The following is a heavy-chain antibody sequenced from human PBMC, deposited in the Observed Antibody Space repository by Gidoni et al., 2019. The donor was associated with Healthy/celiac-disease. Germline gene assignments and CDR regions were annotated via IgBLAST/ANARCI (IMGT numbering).Heavy chain of an antibody. CDR1: GGTLRRYA. CDR2: IIPIFGTA. Sequence: QVQLVQSGAEVKKPGSSVKVSCKASGGTLRRYAISWVRQATGQGLEWMGGIIPIFGTANYAQKFQGRVTITADESTSTADMELSSLRSEDTAVYYCARTSGWYESQAFDYWGQGTLVTVSS. D-gene: IGHD6-19*01. CDR3: ARTSGWYESQAFDY. J-gene: IGHJ4*02. V-gene: IGHV1-69*01.